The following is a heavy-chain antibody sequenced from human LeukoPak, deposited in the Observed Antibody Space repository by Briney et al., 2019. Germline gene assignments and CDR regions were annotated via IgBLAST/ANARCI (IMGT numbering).Heavy chain of an antibody. V-gene: IGHV4-59*08. CDR3: ARREVGAFLDY. J-gene: IGHJ4*02. CDR2: ISYRGST. CDR1: GGSISSYY. D-gene: IGHD1-26*01. Sequence: SETLSLTCTVSGGSISSYYWSWIRQPPGKGLEWIGCISYRGSTYYNPSLKSRVTISVDTSKNQFSLKLSSVTAADTAVYYCARREVGAFLDYWGQGTLVTVSS.